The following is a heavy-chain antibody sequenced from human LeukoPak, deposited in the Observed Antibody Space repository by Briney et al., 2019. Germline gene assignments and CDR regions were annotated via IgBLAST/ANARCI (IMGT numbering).Heavy chain of an antibody. Sequence: GGSLRLSCAASGFTFSSYAMSWVRQAPGKGLEWVSAISGSGGSTYYADSVKGRFTISRDNSKTTLYLQMTSLRAEDTAVYYCAKVLIVVVSYYFDYWGQGTLVTVSS. CDR1: GFTFSSYA. D-gene: IGHD3-22*01. CDR2: ISGSGGST. V-gene: IGHV3-23*01. J-gene: IGHJ4*02. CDR3: AKVLIVVVSYYFDY.